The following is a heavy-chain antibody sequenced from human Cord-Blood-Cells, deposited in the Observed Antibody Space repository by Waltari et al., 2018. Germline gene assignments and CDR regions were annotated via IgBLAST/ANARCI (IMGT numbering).Heavy chain of an antibody. CDR3: ARHSGQCLNAFDI. CDR2: IYYSGST. CDR1: GGSISSSSYY. J-gene: IGHJ3*02. D-gene: IGHD6-19*01. V-gene: IGHV4-39*01. Sequence: QLQLQESGPGLVKPSETLSLTCTVSGGSISSSSYYWGWIRQPPGKGLECIGSIYYSGSTYYNPALKSRVTISVDTSKNQFSLKRSSVTAADTAVYYCARHSGQCLNAFDIWGQGTMVTVSS.